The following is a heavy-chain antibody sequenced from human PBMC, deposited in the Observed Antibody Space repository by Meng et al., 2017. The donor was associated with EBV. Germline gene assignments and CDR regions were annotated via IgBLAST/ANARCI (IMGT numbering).Heavy chain of an antibody. D-gene: IGHD6-13*01. CDR3: ARAEIAAAGRLDY. V-gene: IGHV1-69*06. CDR2: IIPIFGTA. CDR1: GGTFSSYA. J-gene: IGHJ4*02. Sequence: QGQLVEAGAEVKRPGSSVKVSCKASGGTFSSYAISWVRQAPGQGLEWMGGIIPIFGTANYAQKFQGRVTITADKSTSTAYMELSSLRSEDTAVYYCARAEIAAAGRLDYWGQGTLVTVSS.